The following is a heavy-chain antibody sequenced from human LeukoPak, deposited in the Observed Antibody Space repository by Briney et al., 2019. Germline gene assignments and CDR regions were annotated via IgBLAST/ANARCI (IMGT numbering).Heavy chain of an antibody. V-gene: IGHV3-30*02. J-gene: IGHJ4*02. Sequence: GGSLRLSCAASGFTFSSYGMHWVRQAPGKGLEWVAFIRYDGSNKYYADSVKGRFTISRDNSKNTLYLQMNSLRAEDTAVYYCAKSPSYRLGVVTEFDYWGQGTLVTVSS. D-gene: IGHD3-3*01. CDR1: GFTFSSYG. CDR3: AKSPSYRLGVVTEFDY. CDR2: IRYDGSNK.